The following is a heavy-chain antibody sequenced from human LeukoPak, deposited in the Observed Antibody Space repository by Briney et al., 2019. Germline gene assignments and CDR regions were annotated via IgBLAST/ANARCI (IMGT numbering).Heavy chain of an antibody. CDR3: ARLQEMATGYNWFDP. V-gene: IGHV4-59*01. CDR2: IYYSGNT. J-gene: IGHJ5*02. CDR1: GRSISSYY. D-gene: IGHD5-24*01. Sequence: SETLSLTCTVSGRSISSYYWSWIRQPPGKGLEWIAYIYYSGNTNYNPSLKSRVTISVDTSKNQFSLKLSSVTAADTAVYYCARLQEMATGYNWFDPWGQGTLVTVSS.